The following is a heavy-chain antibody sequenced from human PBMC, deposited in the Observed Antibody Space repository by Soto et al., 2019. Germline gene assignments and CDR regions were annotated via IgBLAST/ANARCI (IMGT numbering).Heavy chain of an antibody. V-gene: IGHV1-69*06. CDR2: IIPIFGTA. CDR1: GGTFSSYA. D-gene: IGHD2-21*02. J-gene: IGHJ4*02. CDR3: ARCKIVVVTAIGGLDY. Sequence: QVQLVQSGAEVKKPGSSVKVSCKASGGTFSSYAISWVRQAPGQGLEWMGGIIPIFGTANYAQQFQGRVKITADKSTSTAYMGLSRLRSEDTAVYYCARCKIVVVTAIGGLDYWGQGTLVTVSS.